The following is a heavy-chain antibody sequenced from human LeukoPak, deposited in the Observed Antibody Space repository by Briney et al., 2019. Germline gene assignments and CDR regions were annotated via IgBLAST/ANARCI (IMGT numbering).Heavy chain of an antibody. CDR2: ISGSGGST. CDR3: AKVRDRIAVAGLLDY. V-gene: IGHV3-23*01. CDR1: GFTFSSYA. J-gene: IGHJ4*02. Sequence: PGGSLRLSCAASGFTFSSYAMSWVRQAPGKGLEWVSAISGSGGSTYNADSVKGRFTISRDNSKNTLYLQMNSLRAEDTAVYYCAKVRDRIAVAGLLDYWGQGTLVTVSS. D-gene: IGHD6-19*01.